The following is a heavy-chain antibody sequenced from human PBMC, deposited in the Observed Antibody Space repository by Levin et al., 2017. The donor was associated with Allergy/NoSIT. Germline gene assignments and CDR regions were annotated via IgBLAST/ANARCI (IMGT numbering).Heavy chain of an antibody. CDR1: GGSVSDFW. V-gene: IGHV4-59*02. Sequence: GSLRLSCTVSGGSVSDFWWRWIRQPPGKGLDHIGYISNSGNTNYNPSVRSRVTISTDTSKNQVSLELYSVTAADTAVYFCARGHYGNWGQGTMVTVSS. CDR3: ARGHYGN. D-gene: IGHD3-10*01. J-gene: IGHJ3*01. CDR2: ISNSGNT.